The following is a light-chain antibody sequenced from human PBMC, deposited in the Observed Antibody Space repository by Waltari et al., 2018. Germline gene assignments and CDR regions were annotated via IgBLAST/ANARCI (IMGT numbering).Light chain of an antibody. V-gene: IGLV2-14*01. Sequence: QSALTQPPSVSGSPGQAIVISCTGSSRDFPAFNYVSLYQQQPGKAPQHMIYDVSKRPSGVSNRFSGSKSGNTASLTISGLQAEDEADYYCSSYTSTWVFGGGTKLTVL. CDR2: DVS. CDR3: SSYTSTWV. CDR1: SRDFPAFNY. J-gene: IGLJ3*02.